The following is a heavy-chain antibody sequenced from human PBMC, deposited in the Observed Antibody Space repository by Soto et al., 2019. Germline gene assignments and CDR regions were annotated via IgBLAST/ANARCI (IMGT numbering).Heavy chain of an antibody. V-gene: IGHV4-59*01. CDR2: IYYSGST. Sequence: SETLSLTCTDSGDSISSYYWSWIRQPPGKGLEWIGYIYYSGSTNYNPSLKSRVTISVDTSKNQFSLKLSSVTAADTAVYYCAIDSSGYYYLDYWGQGTLVTVSS. D-gene: IGHD3-22*01. CDR1: GDSISSYY. J-gene: IGHJ4*02. CDR3: AIDSSGYYYLDY.